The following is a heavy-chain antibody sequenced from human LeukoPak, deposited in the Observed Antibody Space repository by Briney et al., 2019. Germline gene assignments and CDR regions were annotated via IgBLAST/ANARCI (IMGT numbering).Heavy chain of an antibody. CDR2: IYNSGST. D-gene: IGHD2-2*01. CDR3: ARAGGRYCSSTSCYSVY. J-gene: IGHJ4*02. CDR1: GGSISTYY. V-gene: IGHV4-59*01. Sequence: PSETLSLTCTVSGGSISTYYWNWIRQPPGKGLEWIGYIYNSGSTKYNPSLKSRVTISVDTSKNQFSLELNSVTAADTAVYYCARAGGRYCSSTSCYSVYWGQGTLVTVSS.